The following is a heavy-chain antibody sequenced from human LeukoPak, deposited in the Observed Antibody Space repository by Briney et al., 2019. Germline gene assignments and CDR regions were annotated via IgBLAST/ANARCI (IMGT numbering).Heavy chain of an antibody. J-gene: IGHJ4*02. Sequence: ASVKVSCKASGYTFITYGITWVRQAPGQGLEWMGWINPNSGGTNYAQKFQGRVTMTRDTSISTAYMELSRLRSDDTAVYYCARVRDSSSWSFDYWGQGTLVTVSS. D-gene: IGHD6-13*01. CDR2: INPNSGGT. CDR1: GYTFITYG. CDR3: ARVRDSSSWSFDY. V-gene: IGHV1-2*02.